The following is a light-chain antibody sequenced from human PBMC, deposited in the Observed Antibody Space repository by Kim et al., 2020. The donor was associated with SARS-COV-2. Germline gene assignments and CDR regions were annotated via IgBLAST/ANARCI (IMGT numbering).Light chain of an antibody. CDR3: QTWGTGIVV. V-gene: IGLV4-69*01. CDR1: SEHRAYA. Sequence: SVKLTGTLNSEHRAYAIAWHQQQSDKGPRYLMKVNGDGSHNKGDGTPDRFSGSTSGAERNLIISSLQSEDEADYYCQTWGTGIVVFGGGTQLTVL. CDR2: VNGDGSH. J-gene: IGLJ2*01.